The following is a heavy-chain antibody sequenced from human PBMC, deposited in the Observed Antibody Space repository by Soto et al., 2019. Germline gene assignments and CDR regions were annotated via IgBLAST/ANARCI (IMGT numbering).Heavy chain of an antibody. J-gene: IGHJ4*02. CDR3: AKEYSSSWPPLYYFDY. D-gene: IGHD6-6*01. CDR2: INPNSGGT. Sequence: ASVKVSCKVSGYTVTGYYMHWVRQAPGQGLEWMGWINPNSGGTNYAKKFQGWVTMTRDTSISTAYMELSRLRSDDTAVYYCAKEYSSSWPPLYYFDYRGQGTLVTVSS. CDR1: GYTVTGYY. V-gene: IGHV1-2*04.